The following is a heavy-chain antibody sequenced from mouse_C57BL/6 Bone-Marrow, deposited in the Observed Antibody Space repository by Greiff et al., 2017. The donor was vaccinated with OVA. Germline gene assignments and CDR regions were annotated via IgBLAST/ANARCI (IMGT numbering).Heavy chain of an antibody. D-gene: IGHD2-12*01. CDR2: ISYSGST. CDR1: GYSITSGYD. CDR3: ARFSYEDAMDY. J-gene: IGHJ4*01. V-gene: IGHV3-1*01. Sequence: EVQRVESGPGMVKPSQSLSLTCTVTGYSITSGYDWHWIRHFPGNKLEWMGYISYSGSTNYNPSLKSRISITHDTSKNHFFLKLNSVTTEDTATYYCARFSYEDAMDYWGQGTSVTVSS.